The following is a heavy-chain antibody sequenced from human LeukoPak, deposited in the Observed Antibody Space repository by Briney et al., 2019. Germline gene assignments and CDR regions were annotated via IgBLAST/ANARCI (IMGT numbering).Heavy chain of an antibody. CDR3: ARATLDCGGDCYYFDY. V-gene: IGHV1-2*04. Sequence: ASVKVSCKASGYTFTGYYMHWVRQAPGQGLEWMGWINPNSGGTNYAQKFQGWVTMTRDTSISTAYMELSWLRSDDTAVYYCARATLDCGGDCYYFDYWGQGTLVTVSS. CDR1: GYTFTGYY. D-gene: IGHD2-21*02. CDR2: INPNSGGT. J-gene: IGHJ4*02.